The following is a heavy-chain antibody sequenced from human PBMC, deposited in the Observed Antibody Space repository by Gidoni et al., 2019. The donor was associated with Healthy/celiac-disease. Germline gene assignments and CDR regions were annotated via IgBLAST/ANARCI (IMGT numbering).Heavy chain of an antibody. CDR1: GFSLSTSGMC. Sequence: QVTLRESGPALVKPTQTLTLTCTFSGFSLSTSGMCVSWIRQPPGKALEWLALIDWDDDKYYSTSLKTRLTISKDTSKNQVVLTMTNMDPVDTATYYCARTRQPYGSGGPNWFDPWGQGTLVTVSS. V-gene: IGHV2-70*01. CDR3: ARTRQPYGSGGPNWFDP. J-gene: IGHJ5*02. CDR2: IDWDDDK. D-gene: IGHD3-10*01.